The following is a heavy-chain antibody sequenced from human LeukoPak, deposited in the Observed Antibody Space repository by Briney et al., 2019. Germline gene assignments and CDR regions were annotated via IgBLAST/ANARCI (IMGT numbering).Heavy chain of an antibody. CDR3: ARVEYNWNDEGFDY. V-gene: IGHV4-30-4*08. CDR1: GGSISSGDYY. Sequence: SETLSLTCTVSGGSISSGDYYWSWIRQPPGKGLEWIGYIYYSGSTYYNPSLKSRVTISVDTSKNQFSLKLSSVTAADTAVYYCARVEYNWNDEGFDYWGQGTMVTVSS. CDR2: IYYSGST. D-gene: IGHD1-20*01. J-gene: IGHJ4*02.